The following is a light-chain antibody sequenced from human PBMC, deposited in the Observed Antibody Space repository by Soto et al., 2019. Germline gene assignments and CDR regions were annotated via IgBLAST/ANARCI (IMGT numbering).Light chain of an antibody. J-gene: IGKJ3*01. CDR1: QSVSSY. V-gene: IGKV3-11*01. CDR3: QQRSNWPP. CDR2: DAS. Sequence: EIVLTQSPATLSLSPGERATLSCRASQSVSSYFAWYQQKPGQAPRLLSYDASNRATGIPARFSGSGSVTDFTLTISRLEPEDLAVYYCQQRSNWPPVGPGTKVDIK.